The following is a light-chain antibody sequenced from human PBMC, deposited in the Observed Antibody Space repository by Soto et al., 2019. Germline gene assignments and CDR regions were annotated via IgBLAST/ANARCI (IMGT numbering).Light chain of an antibody. Sequence: QSALAQPPSVSGSPGQSVAISCTGTSTDFVSYDRVSWYQQPRGRAPKGIIYEARNRPSGVPDRFSGSKSGNTASLTISGLQAADEADYYCSLYTSENTYVFGTGTKVNVL. CDR1: STDFVSYDR. CDR2: EAR. V-gene: IGLV2-18*01. CDR3: SLYTSENTYV. J-gene: IGLJ1*01.